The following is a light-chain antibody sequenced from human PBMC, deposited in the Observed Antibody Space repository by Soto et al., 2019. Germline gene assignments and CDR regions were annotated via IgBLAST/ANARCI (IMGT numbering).Light chain of an antibody. CDR3: QQRINWPPIT. J-gene: IGKJ5*01. Sequence: EIVWTQPPATLSLSPGESATLSCRASQSVSSYLAWYQQKPGHAPRLLIYDASNRATGIPARFSGSGSGTDFTITISSLEPEDFAVYYWQQRINWPPITVGKGKRREI. V-gene: IGKV3-11*01. CDR1: QSVSSY. CDR2: DAS.